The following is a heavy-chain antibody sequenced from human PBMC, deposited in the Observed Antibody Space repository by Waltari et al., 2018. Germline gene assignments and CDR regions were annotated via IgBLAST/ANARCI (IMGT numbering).Heavy chain of an antibody. D-gene: IGHD4-17*01. Sequence: EVQLVESGGGLIQPGGSLRLSCVASGFTVSSTYMSWVRQAPGKGLEWGSVIYSGGSTYYADSVKGRFTISRDNSKNTLYLQMNSLGAEDTAVYYCARSRYDYGDAFDIWGQGTMVTVSS. CDR3: ARSRYDYGDAFDI. CDR1: GFTVSSTY. J-gene: IGHJ3*02. V-gene: IGHV3-53*01. CDR2: IYSGGST.